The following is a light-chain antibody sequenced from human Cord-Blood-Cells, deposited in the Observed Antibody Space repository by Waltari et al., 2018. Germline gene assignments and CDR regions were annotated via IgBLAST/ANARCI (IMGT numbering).Light chain of an antibody. CDR3: SSYAGSNTWV. V-gene: IGLV2-8*01. J-gene: IGLJ3*02. Sequence: QSALTQPPSASGSPGQSVNISCPGTSSDVGGYNYCSWYQQHPGKAPKLMIYEVSKRPSGVPDRFSGSKSGNTASLTVSGLQAEDEADYYCSSYAGSNTWVFGGGTKLTVL. CDR2: EVS. CDR1: SSDVGGYNY.